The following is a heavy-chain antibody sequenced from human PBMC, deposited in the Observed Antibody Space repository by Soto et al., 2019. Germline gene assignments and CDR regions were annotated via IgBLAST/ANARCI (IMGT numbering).Heavy chain of an antibody. CDR1: GGSISSSSYY. D-gene: IGHD5-12*01. CDR2: IYYSGST. V-gene: IGHV4-39*01. Sequence: PSETLSLTCTVSGGSISSSSYYWGWIRQPPGKGLEWIGSIYYSGSTYYNTSLKSRDTISVDTSKNQFFLKLSSVTAADTVVYYCASFGRDIVATLVGGVYYMDVWGKGTTVTVSSGKGAGHQHIYYYYYMDVWGKGTTVTVSS. CDR3: ASFGRDIVATLVGGVYYMDVWGKGTTVTVSSGKGAGHQHIYYYYYMDV. J-gene: IGHJ6*03.